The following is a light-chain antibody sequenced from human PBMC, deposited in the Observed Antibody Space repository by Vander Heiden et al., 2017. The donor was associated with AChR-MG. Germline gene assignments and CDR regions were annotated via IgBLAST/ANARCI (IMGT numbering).Light chain of an antibody. J-gene: IGKJ1*01. CDR2: DAS. CDR3: QQSSSWWT. V-gene: IGKV1-5*01. Sequence: DIQMPQSPSTLSASVGDRVTITWRASQSIDRWVGWFQQKPGKAPKLLIFDASTLESGVPPRFSGSGSGTDFTLTINSLQPDDFATYYCQQSSSWWTFGQGTTVE. CDR1: QSIDRW.